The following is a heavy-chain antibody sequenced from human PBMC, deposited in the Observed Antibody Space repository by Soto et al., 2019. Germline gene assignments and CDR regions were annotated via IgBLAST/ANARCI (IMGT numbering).Heavy chain of an antibody. J-gene: IGHJ4*01. CDR2: VKSKADGGSG. CDR1: GFPFNNAW. Sequence: EVQLVESGGGLVKPGGSLRLSCAASGFPFNNAWINWVRQVTGKGLEWVGRVKSKADGGSGDYAAPVKGRFVASRDDSKGIVYLQKNSLKVEDTGVYYCTKDSRATLPDIRFDSWGHGPQVPVSS. V-gene: IGHV3-15*07. CDR3: TKDSRATLPDIRFDS. D-gene: IGHD5-12*01.